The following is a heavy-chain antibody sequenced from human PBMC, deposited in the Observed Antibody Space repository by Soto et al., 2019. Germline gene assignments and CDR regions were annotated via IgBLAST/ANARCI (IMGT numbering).Heavy chain of an antibody. CDR2: IIPIFGTA. CDR3: AREEVGANMTGAFDI. D-gene: IGHD1-26*01. Sequence: ASVKVSCKASGGTFSSYAISWVRQAPGQGLEWMGGIIPIFGTANYAQKFQGRVTITADESTSTAYMELSSLRSEDTAVYYCAREEVGANMTGAFDIWGQGTMVTVSS. V-gene: IGHV1-69*13. J-gene: IGHJ3*02. CDR1: GGTFSSYA.